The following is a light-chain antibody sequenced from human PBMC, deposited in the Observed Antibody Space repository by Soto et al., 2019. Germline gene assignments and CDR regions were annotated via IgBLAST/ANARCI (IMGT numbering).Light chain of an antibody. V-gene: IGKV1-8*01. J-gene: IGKJ3*01. Sequence: AIRMTQSPSSLSASTGDRVTITCRASQGISSYLAWYQQKPGKAPKLLIYAASTLQSGVPSRSSGSGSGTDFTLTISCLQSEDFATYDCQQYYSYPPTFGPGTKVDIK. CDR1: QGISSY. CDR3: QQYYSYPPT. CDR2: AAS.